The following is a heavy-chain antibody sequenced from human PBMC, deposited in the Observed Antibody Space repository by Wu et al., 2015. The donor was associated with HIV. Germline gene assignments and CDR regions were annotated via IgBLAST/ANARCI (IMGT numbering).Heavy chain of an antibody. V-gene: IGHV4-34*01. CDR2: INHSGST. CDR3: ARAFYGYFDWLLGVDNWFDP. Sequence: QVQLQQWGAGLLKPSETLSLTCAVYGGSFSGYYWSWIRQPPGKGLEWIGEINHSGSTNYNPSLKSRVTISVDTSKNQFSLKLSSVTAADTAVYYCARAFYGYFDWLLGVDNWFDPWGQGTLVTVSS. J-gene: IGHJ5*02. D-gene: IGHD3-9*01. CDR1: GGSFSGYY.